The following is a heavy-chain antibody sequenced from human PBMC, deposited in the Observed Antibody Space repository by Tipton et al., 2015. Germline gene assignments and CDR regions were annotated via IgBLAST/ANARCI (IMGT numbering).Heavy chain of an antibody. Sequence: GLVKPSQTLSLTCAISGDSVSSNSDAWNWIRQSPSRGLEWLGRTYYRSKWYNDYAVSVKSRITITPDTSKNQFTLHLNSVTPDDTAMYYCARGAQHSTWSWGQGTLVTVSS. CDR1: GDSVSSNSDA. CDR3: ARGAQHSTWS. CDR2: TYYRSKWYN. J-gene: IGHJ5*02. D-gene: IGHD6-13*01. V-gene: IGHV6-1*01.